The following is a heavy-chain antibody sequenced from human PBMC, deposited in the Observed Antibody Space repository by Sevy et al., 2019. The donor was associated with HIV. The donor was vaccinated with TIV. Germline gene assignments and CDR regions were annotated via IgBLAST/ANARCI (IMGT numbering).Heavy chain of an antibody. CDR1: GFTFNNAW. D-gene: IGHD2-8*01. CDR3: CTEGNVLLAEGWGHWFDP. Sequence: GGSLRLSCAASGFTFNNAWMCWVRQAPGKGLEWIGRIKNKPDGGTTDYAAPVKGRFTISRDDSKNTLYLQMNSLKTEDTAVYYCCTEGNVLLAEGWGHWFDPWGQGTLVTVSS. CDR2: IKNKPDGGTT. V-gene: IGHV3-15*01. J-gene: IGHJ5*02.